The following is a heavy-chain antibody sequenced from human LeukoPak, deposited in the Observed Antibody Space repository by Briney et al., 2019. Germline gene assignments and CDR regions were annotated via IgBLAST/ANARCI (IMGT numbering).Heavy chain of an antibody. CDR2: IYYSGST. D-gene: IGHD3-10*01. V-gene: IGHV4-59*01. CDR1: GGSISSYY. CDR3: AREGGYYGSGSYYKRTQQIDY. Sequence: PSETLSLTCTVSGGSISSYYWSWIRQPPGKGLEWIGCIYYSGSTNYNPSLKSRVTISVDTSKNQFSLKLSSVTAADTAVYYCAREGGYYGSGSYYKRTQQIDYWGQGTLVTVSS. J-gene: IGHJ4*02.